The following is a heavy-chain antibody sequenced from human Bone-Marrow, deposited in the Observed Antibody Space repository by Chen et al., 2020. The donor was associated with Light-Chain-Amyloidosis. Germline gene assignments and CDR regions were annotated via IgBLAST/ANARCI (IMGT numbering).Heavy chain of an antibody. V-gene: IGHV1-8*01. Sequence: QEQLVQSGAEVKKPGASVKVSCKASGFTSTNYDLNWVRQAPGQGLEWLGWMNPNSGNTAYAPKFQDRVTMSRNSSIDTAYMELSSLTSEDTAMYYCARGFYFATSVTSWAFDIWGQGT. J-gene: IGHJ3*02. CDR2: MNPNSGNT. CDR3: ARGFYFATSVTSWAFDI. CDR1: GFTSTNYD. D-gene: IGHD4-17*01.